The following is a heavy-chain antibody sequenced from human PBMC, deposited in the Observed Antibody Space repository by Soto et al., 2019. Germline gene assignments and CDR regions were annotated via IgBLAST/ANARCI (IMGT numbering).Heavy chain of an antibody. CDR3: ASTYSSSSSWYFDL. Sequence: PGGSLRLSCAASRFTFSTYNMNWVRQAPGKGLEWVSSISSGTSYIYYADSVKGRFTISRDNAKNSMYLQMNSLRVEDTAVYYCASTYSSSSSWYFDLWGRGTLVTVSS. CDR2: ISSGTSYI. J-gene: IGHJ2*01. D-gene: IGHD6-6*01. CDR1: RFTFSTYN. V-gene: IGHV3-21*01.